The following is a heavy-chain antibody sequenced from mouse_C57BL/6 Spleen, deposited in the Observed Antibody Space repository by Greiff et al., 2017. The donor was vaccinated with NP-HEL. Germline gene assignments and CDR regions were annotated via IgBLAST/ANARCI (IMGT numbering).Heavy chain of an antibody. J-gene: IGHJ3*01. V-gene: IGHV2-5*01. CDR3: AKGWDGNPLLAY. D-gene: IGHD2-1*01. CDR2: IWRGGST. CDR1: GFSLTSYG. Sequence: VKLVESGPGLVQPSQSLSITCTVSGFSLTSYGVHWVRQSPGKGLEWLGVIWRGGSTDYNAAFMSRLSITKDNSKSQVFFKMNSLQADDTAIYYCAKGWDGNPLLAYWGQGTLVTVSA.